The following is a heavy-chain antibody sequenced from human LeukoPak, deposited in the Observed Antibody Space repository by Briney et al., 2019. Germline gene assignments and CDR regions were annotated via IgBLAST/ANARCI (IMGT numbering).Heavy chain of an antibody. D-gene: IGHD5-24*01. CDR1: GFTFSSYS. V-gene: IGHV3-21*01. CDR3: ARDGYNFEGFDY. J-gene: IGHJ4*02. CDR2: ISSSSSYI. Sequence: PGGSLRLSCAASGFTFSSYSMNWVRQAPGKGLEWVSSISSSSSYIYYADSVKGRFTIPRDNAKNSLYLQMNSLRAEDTAVYYCARDGYNFEGFDYWGQGTLVTVSS.